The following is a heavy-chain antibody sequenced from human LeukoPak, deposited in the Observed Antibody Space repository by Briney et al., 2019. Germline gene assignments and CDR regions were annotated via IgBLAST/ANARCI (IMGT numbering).Heavy chain of an antibody. J-gene: IGHJ6*02. Sequence: PSETLSLTCAVYGGSFSGYYWSWIRQPPGKGLEWIGEINHSGSTNYNPSLKSRVTISVDTSKNQFSLKLSSVTAADTAVYYRASSKRYYYDSSGYHRPYYYYGMDVWGQGTTVTVSS. CDR1: GGSFSGYY. D-gene: IGHD3-22*01. V-gene: IGHV4-34*01. CDR3: ASSKRYYYDSSGYHRPYYYYGMDV. CDR2: INHSGST.